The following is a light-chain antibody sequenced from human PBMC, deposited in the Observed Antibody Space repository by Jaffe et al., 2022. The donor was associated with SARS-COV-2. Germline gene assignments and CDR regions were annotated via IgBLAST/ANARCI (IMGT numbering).Light chain of an antibody. CDR1: QSLLHSNGYSY. CDR2: LGF. Sequence: DIVMTQSPLSLPVTPGEPASISCRSSQSLLHSNGYSYLDWYLQKPGQSPQLLIYLGFKRASGVPDRFSGSGSGTDFTLKISRVEAEDVGVYYCMQALQTQFTFGQGTKLEIK. V-gene: IGKV2-28*01. J-gene: IGKJ2*01. CDR3: MQALQTQFT.